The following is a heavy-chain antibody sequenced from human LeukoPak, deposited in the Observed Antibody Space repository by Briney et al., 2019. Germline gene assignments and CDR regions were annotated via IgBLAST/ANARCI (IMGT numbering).Heavy chain of an antibody. CDR1: GFTFSSYG. CDR3: ARDRGYSSFDY. CDR2: ISYDGGHK. J-gene: IGHJ4*02. V-gene: IGHV3-30*03. Sequence: GGSLRLSCAASGFTFSSYGMHWVRQAPGKGLEWVAVISYDGGHKYYADSVKGRFTISRDNSKNTLYLQMNSLRAEDTAVYYCARDRGYSSFDYWGQGTLVTVSS. D-gene: IGHD6-19*01.